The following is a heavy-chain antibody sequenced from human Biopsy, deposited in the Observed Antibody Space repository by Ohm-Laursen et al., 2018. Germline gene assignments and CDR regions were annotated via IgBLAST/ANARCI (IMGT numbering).Heavy chain of an antibody. Sequence: SSVKVSYKTSTGTFDSYGVTWVRQAPGQGLEWMGRIIPILRTTTYAPKFQGRVTFTADKSSSTAYLELSSLTSEDTAMFYCAREAIGYQLPCDDWGQGTLVTVSS. V-gene: IGHV1-69*04. CDR3: AREAIGYQLPCDD. CDR2: IIPILRTT. CDR1: TGTFDSYG. J-gene: IGHJ4*02. D-gene: IGHD2-15*01.